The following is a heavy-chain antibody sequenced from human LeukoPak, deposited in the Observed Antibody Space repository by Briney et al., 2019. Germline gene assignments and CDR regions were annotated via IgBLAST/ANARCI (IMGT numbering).Heavy chain of an antibody. D-gene: IGHD6-19*01. J-gene: IGHJ3*01. CDR3: ARVRGGWYDDY. Sequence: GGSLRLSCAASGFIFSAYSMSWVRQAPGKGLEWVSFISPTSDIVFCADSVKGRFTISRDNAKNSLYLQMNSLIDEDTAVYYCARVRGGWYDDYWGQGTMVTVSS. CDR2: ISPTSDIV. CDR1: GFIFSAYS. V-gene: IGHV3-48*02.